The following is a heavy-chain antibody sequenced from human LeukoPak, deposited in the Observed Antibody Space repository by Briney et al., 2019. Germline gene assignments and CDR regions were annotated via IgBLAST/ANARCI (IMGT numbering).Heavy chain of an antibody. D-gene: IGHD2-2*01. CDR1: GFTFDGYA. CDR2: ISWNSGSI. CDR3: ANVLVRCSSTSCYYYFDY. J-gene: IGHJ4*02. V-gene: IGHV3-9*01. Sequence: TGGSLRLSCAASGFTFDGYAMHWVRQAPGKGLEWVSGISWNSGSIGYADSVKDRFTISRDNAKNSLYLQMNSLRAEDTALYYCANVLVRCSSTSCYYYFDYWGQGTLVTVSS.